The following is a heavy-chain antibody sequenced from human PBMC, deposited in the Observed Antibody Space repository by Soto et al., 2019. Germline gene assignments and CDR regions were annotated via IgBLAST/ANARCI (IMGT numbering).Heavy chain of an antibody. CDR1: GYTFTSTG. V-gene: IGHV1-18*01. J-gene: IGHJ4*02. CDR3: ARTSLVRGVQWYYFDY. CDR2: ISPYNGNT. Sequence: QVQLVQSGAEVKKPGASVKVSCKASGYTFTSTGISWVRQAPGQGLEWMGWISPYNGNTNYPQKFQGRVTLTTDTSTSTAYMDLRSLRSDATAVYYCARTSLVRGVQWYYFDYWGQGTLVTVSS. D-gene: IGHD3-10*01.